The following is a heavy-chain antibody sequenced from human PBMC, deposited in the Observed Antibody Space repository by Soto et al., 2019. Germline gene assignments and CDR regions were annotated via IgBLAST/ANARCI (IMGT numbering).Heavy chain of an antibody. J-gene: IGHJ6*02. CDR1: GFTFSSYA. V-gene: IGHV3-23*01. Sequence: PGGSLRLSCAASGFTFSSYAMSWVRQAPGKGLEWVSAISGSGGSTYYADSVKGRFTISRDNSKNTLYLQMNSLRAEDTAVYYCAKKPRGFDYYYGMDVWGQGTTVTVSS. CDR2: ISGSGGST. CDR3: AKKPRGFDYYYGMDV.